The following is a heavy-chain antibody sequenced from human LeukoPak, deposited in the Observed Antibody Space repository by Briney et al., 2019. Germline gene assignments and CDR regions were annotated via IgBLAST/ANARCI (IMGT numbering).Heavy chain of an antibody. CDR1: GFIVTGNY. D-gene: IGHD3-3*01. J-gene: IGHJ4*02. CDR2: IYTGGST. CDR3: ARDRYDFWSGRPLSGPIDY. Sequence: GGSLRLSCVASGFIVTGNYMHWVRQVPGKGLEWVAIIYTGGSTYYADSVKGRFTISRDNSKNTLYLQMNSLRAEDTAVYYCARDRYDFWSGRPLSGPIDYWGQGTLVTVSS. V-gene: IGHV3-53*05.